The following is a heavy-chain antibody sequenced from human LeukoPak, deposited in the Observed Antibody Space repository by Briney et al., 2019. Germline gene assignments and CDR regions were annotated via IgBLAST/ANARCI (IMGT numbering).Heavy chain of an antibody. CDR2: IKQDGSAK. J-gene: IGHJ6*02. Sequence: HPGGSLRLSCADSGVTFSSYGMSWVRQAPGKGLEWVANIKQDGSAKYYVDSVKGRFTISRDNGEKALYLQMNSLRAEDTAVYYCARHYDTYGYGMDVWGQGTTVTVSS. CDR1: GVTFSSYG. D-gene: IGHD5-18*01. CDR3: ARHYDTYGYGMDV. V-gene: IGHV3-7*05.